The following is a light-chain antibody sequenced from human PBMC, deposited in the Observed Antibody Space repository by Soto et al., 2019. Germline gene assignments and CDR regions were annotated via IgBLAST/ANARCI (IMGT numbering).Light chain of an antibody. V-gene: IGKV1-39*01. Sequence: DIQMTQSPSSLSASVGDRVTITCRASQSISSYLHWYQQKPGKAPKLLIYAASSLQSGVPSRFSGSGSGTDFTLTISSLQHEDFATYDCQQSYSTPYTFGQGTKLEIK. J-gene: IGKJ2*01. CDR3: QQSYSTPYT. CDR1: QSISSY. CDR2: AAS.